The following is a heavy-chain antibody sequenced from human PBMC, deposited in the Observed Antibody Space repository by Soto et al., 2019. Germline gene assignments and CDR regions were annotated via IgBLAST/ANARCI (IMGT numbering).Heavy chain of an antibody. CDR2: ISSSSSYI. J-gene: IGHJ4*02. D-gene: IGHD3-10*01. CDR1: GFTFSSYS. V-gene: IGHV3-21*01. CDR3: ASTYYYGSGSYYENHRLYFDY. Sequence: GGSLRLSCAASGFTFSSYSMNWVRQAPGKGLEWVSSISSSSSYIYYADSVKGRFTISRDNAKNSLYLQMNSRRAEDTAVYYCASTYYYGSGSYYENHRLYFDYWGQGTLVTVSS.